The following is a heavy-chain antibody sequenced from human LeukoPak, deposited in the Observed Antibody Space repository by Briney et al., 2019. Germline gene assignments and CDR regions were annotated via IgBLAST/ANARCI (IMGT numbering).Heavy chain of an antibody. V-gene: IGHV3-23*01. D-gene: IGHD3-16*02. J-gene: IGHJ4*02. CDR2: ISGSGGST. CDR1: GLTFSSYA. Sequence: PGGSLRLSCAASGLTFSSYAMSWVRQAPGKGLEWVSAISGSGGSTYYADSVKGRFTISRDNSKNTLYLQMNSLRAEDTAVYYCAPIRLGELSSLWGQGTLVTVSS. CDR3: APIRLGELSSL.